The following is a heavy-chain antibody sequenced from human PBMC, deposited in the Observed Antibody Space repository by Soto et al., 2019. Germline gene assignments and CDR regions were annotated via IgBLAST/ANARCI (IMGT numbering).Heavy chain of an antibody. J-gene: IGHJ4*02. D-gene: IGHD2-8*01. CDR1: GDSLRSSDHY. CDR2: IYYTGNT. CDR3: VRVEMYAGEGTPNFDR. V-gene: IGHV4-39*01. Sequence: QLHESGPGQVKSSETLSLNCTVSGDSLRSSDHYLGWIRKSPGKGLEWIGSIYYTGNTYYNPYLKSRVSIAVDMATNEISRRLRAESVADTAVYYWVRVEMYAGEGTPNFDRWGQGALVPVSS.